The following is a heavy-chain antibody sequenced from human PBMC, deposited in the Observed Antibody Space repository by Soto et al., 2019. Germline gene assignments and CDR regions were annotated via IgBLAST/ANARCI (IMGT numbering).Heavy chain of an antibody. CDR2: IYYSGST. D-gene: IGHD6-19*01. CDR3: ARVGGSSGWYVDYFDY. Sequence: PSETLSLTCTVSGGSISSGDYYWSWIRQPPGKCLEWIGYIYYSGSTYYNPSLKSRVTISVDTSKTQFSLKLSSVTAADTAVYYCARVGGSSGWYVDYFDYWGQGTLVTVSA. CDR1: GGSISSGDYY. J-gene: IGHJ4*02. V-gene: IGHV4-30-4*01.